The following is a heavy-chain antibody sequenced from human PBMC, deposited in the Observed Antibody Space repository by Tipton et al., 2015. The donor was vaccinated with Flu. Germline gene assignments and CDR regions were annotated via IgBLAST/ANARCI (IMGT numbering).Heavy chain of an antibody. CDR2: IYPGDSDT. CDR3: TRLPPMGSLVIPKEAYFDY. CDR1: GYNFASSW. Sequence: QLVQSGAEVKEPGESLEISCKASGYNFASSWIAWVRQMPGKGLEWMGIIYPGDSDTRYSPSFQGQVTISVDESVNTAYLQWNSLRASDPAMYYCTRLPPMGSLVIPKEAYFDYWGQGTLVTVSS. D-gene: IGHD3-10*01. V-gene: IGHV5-51*01. J-gene: IGHJ4*02.